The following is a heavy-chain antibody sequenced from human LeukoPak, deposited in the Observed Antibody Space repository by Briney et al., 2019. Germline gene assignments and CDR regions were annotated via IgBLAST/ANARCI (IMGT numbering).Heavy chain of an antibody. J-gene: IGHJ3*02. Sequence: SVKVSCKASGGTFSSYAISWVRQAPGQGLEWMGGIIPIFGTANYAQKFQGRVTITADESTSTAYMELSSLRSEDTAVYYCAGEYSSSHRVLLKAFDIWGQGTMVTVSS. CDR3: AGEYSSSHRVLLKAFDI. D-gene: IGHD6-6*01. V-gene: IGHV1-69*13. CDR1: GGTFSSYA. CDR2: IIPIFGTA.